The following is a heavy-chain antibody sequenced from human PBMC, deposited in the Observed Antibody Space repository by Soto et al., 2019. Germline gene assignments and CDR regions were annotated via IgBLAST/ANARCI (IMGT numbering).Heavy chain of an antibody. CDR2: LVPVFGRP. Sequence: SVKVSCKASGGSFSNFGISWVRQAPGQGLEWMGGLVPVFGRPNYAQRFRGRLTITADESTSTGYIELINLRSDDPAVYYCAREGSGYNFWGQGTQVTAPQ. D-gene: IGHD5-12*01. V-gene: IGHV1-69*13. CDR3: AREGSGYNF. J-gene: IGHJ4*02. CDR1: GGSFSNFG.